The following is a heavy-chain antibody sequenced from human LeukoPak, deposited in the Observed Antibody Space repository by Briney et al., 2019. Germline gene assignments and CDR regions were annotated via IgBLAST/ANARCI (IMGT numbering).Heavy chain of an antibody. D-gene: IGHD1-14*01. CDR1: GFTFSSYG. V-gene: IGHV3-30*18. CDR2: ISYDGSNK. J-gene: IGHJ4*02. Sequence: PGGSLRLSCAASGFTFSSYGMHWVRQAPGKGLEWVAVISYDGSNKYYADSVKGRFTISRDNSKNTLYLQMNSLRAEDTAVYYCAKEGETGSFDYWGQGTLVTVSS. CDR3: AKEGETGSFDY.